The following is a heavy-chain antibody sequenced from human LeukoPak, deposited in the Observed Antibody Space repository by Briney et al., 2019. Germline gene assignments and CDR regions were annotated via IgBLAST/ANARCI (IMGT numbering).Heavy chain of an antibody. V-gene: IGHV3-48*01. CDR1: GFTFSSYS. Sequence: GGSLRLSCAASGFTFSSYSMNWVRQAPGKGLEWVSYISSSSTIYYADSVKGRFTISRDNAKNSLYLQMNSLRAEDTAVYYCARDYRITIFGGLNWSDPWGQGTLVTVSS. J-gene: IGHJ5*02. D-gene: IGHD3-3*01. CDR2: ISSSSTI. CDR3: ARDYRITIFGGLNWSDP.